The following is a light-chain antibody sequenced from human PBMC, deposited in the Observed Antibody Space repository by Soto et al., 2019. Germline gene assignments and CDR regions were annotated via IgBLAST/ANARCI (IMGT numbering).Light chain of an antibody. J-gene: IGLJ1*01. CDR2: RNN. Sequence: QSVLTQPPSASGTPGQRVTISCSGSTSNIGSNCVYWYQQLPATAPKLLIYRNNQRPSGVPDRLSGSKSGTSASLAISGLRSEDEADYCCAAWDDSLSGPLVFGTGTKLTVL. CDR3: AAWDDSLSGPLV. CDR1: TSNIGSNC. V-gene: IGLV1-47*01.